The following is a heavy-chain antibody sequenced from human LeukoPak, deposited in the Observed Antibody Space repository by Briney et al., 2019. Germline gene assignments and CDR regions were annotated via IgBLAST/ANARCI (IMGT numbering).Heavy chain of an antibody. CDR3: AKDETGFLNYFHY. CDR2: ISGSGGST. D-gene: IGHD3-3*01. Sequence: GGSLRLSCAASGFTFSSYAMSWVRQAPGKGLEWVSGISGSGGSTYYADSVKGRFTISRDNPRNTLYLQMNSLRAEDTAVYYCAKDETGFLNYFHYWGQGALVTVSS. J-gene: IGHJ4*02. V-gene: IGHV3-23*01. CDR1: GFTFSSYA.